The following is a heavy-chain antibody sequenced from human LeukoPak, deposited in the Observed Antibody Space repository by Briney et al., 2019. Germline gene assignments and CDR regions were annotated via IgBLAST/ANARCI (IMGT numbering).Heavy chain of an antibody. CDR1: GFTFDDYA. Sequence: PGGSLRLSCAASGFTFDDYAMHWVRQAPGKGLEWVSLISWDGGGTYYADSVKGRFTISRDNSKNSLYLQMNSLRAEDTALYYCAKDKSRDDFWSGYYPYWGQGTLVTVSS. D-gene: IGHD3-3*01. CDR3: AKDKSRDDFWSGYYPY. J-gene: IGHJ4*02. CDR2: ISWDGGGT. V-gene: IGHV3-43D*03.